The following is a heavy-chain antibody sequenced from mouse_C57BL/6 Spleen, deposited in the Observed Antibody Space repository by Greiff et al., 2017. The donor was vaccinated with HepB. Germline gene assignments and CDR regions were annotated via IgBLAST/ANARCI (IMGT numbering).Heavy chain of an antibody. CDR1: GFSLTSYG. V-gene: IGHV2-2*01. J-gene: IGHJ3*01. Sequence: QVQLQQSGPGLVQPSQSLSITCTVSGFSLTSYGVHWVRQSPGKGLEWLGVIWSGGSTDYNAAFISRLSISKDNSKSQVFFKMNSLQADDTAIYYCARTVSPFAYWGQGTLVTVSA. CDR2: IWSGGST. CDR3: ARTVSPFAY.